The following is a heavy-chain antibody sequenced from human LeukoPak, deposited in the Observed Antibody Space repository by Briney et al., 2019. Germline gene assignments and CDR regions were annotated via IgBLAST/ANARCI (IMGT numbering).Heavy chain of an antibody. J-gene: IGHJ3*02. CDR1: GGSFSGYY. V-gene: IGHV4-59*01. Sequence: SETLSLTCVVYGGSFSGYYWSWIRQPPGKGLEWIGYFYYSGSTHYNPSLKSRVTMSIDTSKNHFSLKLSSVTAADTAVYYCARYADVVATSDAFDIWGQGTMVTVSS. D-gene: IGHD5-12*01. CDR3: ARYADVVATSDAFDI. CDR2: FYYSGST.